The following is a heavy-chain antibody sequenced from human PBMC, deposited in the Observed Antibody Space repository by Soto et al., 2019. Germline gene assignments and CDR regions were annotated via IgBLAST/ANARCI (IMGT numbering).Heavy chain of an antibody. Sequence: PGGSLRLSCAASGFTFSSFGMHWVRQAPGKGLEWVSAISGSGGSTYYADSVKGRFTISRDNSKNTLYLQMNSLRAEDTAVYYCAKAPNGVCSPWGQGTLVTVSS. CDR1: GFTFSSFG. CDR2: ISGSGGST. V-gene: IGHV3-23*01. CDR3: AKAPNGVCSP. J-gene: IGHJ5*02. D-gene: IGHD2-8*01.